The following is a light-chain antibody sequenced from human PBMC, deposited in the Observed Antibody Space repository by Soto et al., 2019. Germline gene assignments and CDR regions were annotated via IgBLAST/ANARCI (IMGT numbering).Light chain of an antibody. CDR2: AAS. Sequence: EIVLTQSPATLSLSPGERATLSCRASHSASNYLAWYQQKPGQAPRLLIYAASKRATGIPDRFSGSGSGTDFTLSISRLEPEDFAVYYCQQYSSSWTFGQGTKVDIK. J-gene: IGKJ1*01. CDR3: QQYSSSWT. V-gene: IGKV3-20*01. CDR1: HSASNY.